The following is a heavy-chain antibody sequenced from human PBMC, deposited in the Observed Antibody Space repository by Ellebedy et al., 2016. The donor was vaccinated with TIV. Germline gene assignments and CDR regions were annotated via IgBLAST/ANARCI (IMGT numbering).Heavy chain of an antibody. CDR1: GDSITSYY. V-gene: IGHV4-59*01. Sequence: MPSETLSLTCTVSGDSITSYYWNWIRQPPGKGLEWIGYVFYSGITNYNPSLRSRVTSSVDTSKDQFSLRLSSLTAADAAVYYCAGVRDGSRPFDYWGQGALVTVSS. CDR3: AGVRDGSRPFDY. D-gene: IGHD6-13*01. CDR2: VFYSGIT. J-gene: IGHJ4*02.